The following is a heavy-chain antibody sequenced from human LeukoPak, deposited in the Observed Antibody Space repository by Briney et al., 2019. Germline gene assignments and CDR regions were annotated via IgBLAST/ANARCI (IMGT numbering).Heavy chain of an antibody. D-gene: IGHD3-16*01. CDR1: GFSVFNSW. J-gene: IGHJ4*02. V-gene: IGHV3-7*01. CDR2: MSGDGREK. CDR3: ARDPLHGALDF. Sequence: PGGSLRLSCAASGFSVFNSWMSWVRQTPGRGLEWVANMSGDGREKYYVDSVKGRFTIYKDNAANSLFLEMNSLRVEDTAVYYCARDPLHGALDFWGRGILVTVSS.